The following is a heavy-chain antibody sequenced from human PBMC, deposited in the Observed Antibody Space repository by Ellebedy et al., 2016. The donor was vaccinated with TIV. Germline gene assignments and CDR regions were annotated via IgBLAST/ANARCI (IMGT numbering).Heavy chain of an antibody. CDR2: ISGSGGST. Sequence: GESLKISCAASGFTFNTYAMTWVRQAPGKGLECVSAISGSGGSTYYADSVKGRFTISRDNSKNTLYLQMTSLRAEDTAVYYCAKEDRVGYYNGVDVWGQGTTVTVSS. CDR1: GFTFNTYA. D-gene: IGHD1-26*01. V-gene: IGHV3-23*01. J-gene: IGHJ6*02. CDR3: AKEDRVGYYNGVDV.